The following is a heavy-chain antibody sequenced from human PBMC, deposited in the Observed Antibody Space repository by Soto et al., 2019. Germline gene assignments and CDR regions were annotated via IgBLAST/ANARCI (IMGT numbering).Heavy chain of an antibody. Sequence: PGGSLRLSCAASGFAFSTFGMHWVRQAPGKGLGWMAVISCDGSNKNYADFVKGRFTISRDNSKNTLDLQMNSLRAEDTAVYYCARDTDRITARCFDYWGQGTLVTVSS. CDR2: ISCDGSNK. CDR3: ARDTDRITARCFDY. V-gene: IGHV3-30*03. J-gene: IGHJ4*02. D-gene: IGHD6-6*01. CDR1: GFAFSTFG.